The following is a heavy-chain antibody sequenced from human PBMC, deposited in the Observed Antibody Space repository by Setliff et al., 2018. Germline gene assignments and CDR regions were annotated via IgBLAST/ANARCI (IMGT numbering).Heavy chain of an antibody. D-gene: IGHD5-12*01. J-gene: IGHJ4*02. CDR2: IYYSGTA. CDR1: GGSISSYD. V-gene: IGHV4-59*01. Sequence: PSETLSLTCTVSGGSISSYDWSWIRQSPGKGLEWIGNIYYSGTANYSPSLRSRLTISVDTSKNQFSLKLRSVTAADTAVYYCARGGTFRYFDFWGQGAPVTVSS. CDR3: ARGGTFRYFDF.